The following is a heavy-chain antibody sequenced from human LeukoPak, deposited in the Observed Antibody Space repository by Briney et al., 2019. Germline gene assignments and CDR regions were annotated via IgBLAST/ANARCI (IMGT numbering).Heavy chain of an antibody. CDR2: MNPNSGNT. CDR1: GYTFTSYD. CDR3: ARGPRFGGSRKNWFDP. D-gene: IGHD3-10*01. Sequence: ASVKVSCKASGYTFTSYDINWVRQATGQGLEWMGWMNPNSGNTGYAQKFQGRVIMTRNTSISTAYMELSSLRSEDTAVYYCARGPRFGGSRKNWFDPWGQGTLVTVSS. V-gene: IGHV1-8*01. J-gene: IGHJ5*02.